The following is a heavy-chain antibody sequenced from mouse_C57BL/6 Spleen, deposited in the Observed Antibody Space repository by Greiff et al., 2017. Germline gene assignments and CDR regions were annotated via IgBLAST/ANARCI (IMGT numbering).Heavy chain of an antibody. Sequence: EVQVVESEGGLVQPGSSMKLSCTASGFTFSDYYMAWVRQVPEKGLEWVANINYDGSSTYYLDSLKSRFIISRDNAKNILYLQMSSLKSEDTATYYCARAQGIYYDYLWYFDVWGTGATVTVSS. J-gene: IGHJ1*03. V-gene: IGHV5-16*01. CDR3: ARAQGIYYDYLWYFDV. CDR1: GFTFSDYY. D-gene: IGHD2-4*01. CDR2: INYDGSST.